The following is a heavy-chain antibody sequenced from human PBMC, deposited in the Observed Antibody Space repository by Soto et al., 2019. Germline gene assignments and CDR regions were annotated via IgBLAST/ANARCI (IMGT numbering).Heavy chain of an antibody. Sequence: SETLSLTCTVSGGSINSYCWSWIRQPPGKGLEWIAYIFDSGNANYNPSLKSRVTISVDTSKNQFSLKLTSVTAADTAVYYCARGSRYFSSTSCYLYWFDPWGQGTLVPVSS. D-gene: IGHD2-2*01. CDR3: ARGSRYFSSTSCYLYWFDP. CDR2: IFDSGNA. V-gene: IGHV4-59*12. J-gene: IGHJ5*02. CDR1: GGSINSYC.